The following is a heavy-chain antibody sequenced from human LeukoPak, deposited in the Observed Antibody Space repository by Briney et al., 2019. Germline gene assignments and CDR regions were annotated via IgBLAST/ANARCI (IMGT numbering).Heavy chain of an antibody. CDR3: ARYGHYGSGIAVAPEFDY. D-gene: IGHD3-10*01. Sequence: PSETLSLTCTVSGYSISSGYYWGWIRQPPGKGLEWIGSIYHSGSTYYNPSLKSRVTISVDTSKNQFSLKLSSVTAADTAVYYCARYGHYGSGIAVAPEFDYWGQGTLVTVSS. J-gene: IGHJ4*02. CDR2: IYHSGST. V-gene: IGHV4-38-2*02. CDR1: GYSISSGYY.